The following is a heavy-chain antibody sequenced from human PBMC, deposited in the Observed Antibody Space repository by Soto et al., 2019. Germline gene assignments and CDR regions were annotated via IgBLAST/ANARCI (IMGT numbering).Heavy chain of an antibody. J-gene: IGHJ6*02. V-gene: IGHV1-18*01. Sequence: QVQLVQSAGEVKKPGASVKVSCKASGYSFTSYGISWVRRAPGQGLEWMGWISPYNGHTQFVERFQGRVTMTTDTSTKTAYMELRTLRSDDTAHYYCARDLTIVPATHPRLENYGMDVWGQGTTVIVSS. D-gene: IGHD2-2*01. CDR1: GYSFTSYG. CDR2: ISPYNGHT. CDR3: ARDLTIVPATHPRLENYGMDV.